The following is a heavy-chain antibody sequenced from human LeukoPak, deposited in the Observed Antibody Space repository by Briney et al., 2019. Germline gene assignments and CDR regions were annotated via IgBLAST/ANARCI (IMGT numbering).Heavy chain of an antibody. Sequence: SETLSLTCTVSGDSVTGGLYYWSWIRQPPGKGLEWIGSLSSIRSTYYNPSLKSRVAISVDTSNNQFSLTLSSVTAADTAVYYCAREPVYYFDVWGQGTLVTVSS. V-gene: IGHV4-39*07. J-gene: IGHJ4*02. CDR2: LSSIRST. CDR3: AREPVYYFDV. CDR1: GDSVTGGLYY. D-gene: IGHD3-16*01.